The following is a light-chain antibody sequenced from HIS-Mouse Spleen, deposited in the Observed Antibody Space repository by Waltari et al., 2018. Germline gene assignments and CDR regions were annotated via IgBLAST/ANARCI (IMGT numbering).Light chain of an antibody. J-gene: IGKJ1*01. V-gene: IGKV1-9*01. CDR2: AAS. CDR3: QQLNSYPPP. Sequence: DIQLTQSPSLLSASVGDRVTITCRASQGISSYLAWYQQKPGKAPKLLIYAASTLQSGVPSRFSGSGSGTEFTLTISSLQPEDFATYYCQQLNSYPPPFGQGTKVEIK. CDR1: QGISSY.